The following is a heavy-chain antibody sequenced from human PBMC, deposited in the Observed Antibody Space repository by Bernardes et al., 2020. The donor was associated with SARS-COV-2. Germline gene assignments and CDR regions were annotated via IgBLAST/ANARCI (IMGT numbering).Heavy chain of an antibody. CDR2: IYYSGRT. J-gene: IGHJ3*02. CDR1: SGSISSGRYY. Sequence: SEPLSLTCTVSSGSISSGRYYWSWLLQHPGKGLEWIGYIYYSGRTYYNPSLKSRVTISVDTSKNQFSLKVTSVTAADTAVYYCARDGDSSGYGAFDIWGQGRMVIVSS. CDR3: ARDGDSSGYGAFDI. D-gene: IGHD3-22*01. V-gene: IGHV4-31*03.